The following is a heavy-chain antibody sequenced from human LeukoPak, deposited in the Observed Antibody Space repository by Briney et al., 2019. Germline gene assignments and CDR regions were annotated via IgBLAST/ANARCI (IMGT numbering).Heavy chain of an antibody. V-gene: IGHV3-73*01. J-gene: IGHJ4*02. CDR3: TRLGYSSSTPDY. D-gene: IGHD6-13*01. CDR1: GFTFSGSA. CDR2: IRSKANSYAT. Sequence: GGSLRLSCAASGFTFSGSAMHWVRQASGKGLEWVGRIRSKANSYATAYAASVKGRFTISRDDSKNTAYLQMNSLKTEDTAVYYCTRLGYSSSTPDYWGQGTLVTVSS.